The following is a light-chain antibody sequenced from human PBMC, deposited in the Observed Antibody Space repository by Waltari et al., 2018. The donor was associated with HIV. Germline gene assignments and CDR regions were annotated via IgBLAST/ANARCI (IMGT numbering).Light chain of an antibody. Sequence: DIQMTQSPPSLSASVGARVTISCRASQSISSHLNWYQQKPGKAPKLLFSVASNLPSGVPSRLSGSGSGTDFTLTISSLQPEAFATYYCQQSYSTPRTFGGGTKVEIK. CDR2: VAS. CDR1: QSISSH. CDR3: QQSYSTPRT. V-gene: IGKV1-39*01. J-gene: IGKJ4*01.